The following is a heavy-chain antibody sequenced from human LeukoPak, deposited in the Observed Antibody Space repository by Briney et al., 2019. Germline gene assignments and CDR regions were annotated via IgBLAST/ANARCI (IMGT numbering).Heavy chain of an antibody. CDR1: GFTFSTYG. CDR2: ISHHGSNK. D-gene: IGHD3-22*01. Sequence: PGGSLRLSCAASGFTFSTYGMHWVRQAPGRGLEWVAVISHHGSNKIYGDSVKGRFTISRDNSKNTLFLQMNSLRAEDTAVYYCAKSGAGGYYDISGFHHYFDYWGQGTLVTVSS. CDR3: AKSGAGGYYDISGFHHYFDY. J-gene: IGHJ4*02. V-gene: IGHV3-30*18.